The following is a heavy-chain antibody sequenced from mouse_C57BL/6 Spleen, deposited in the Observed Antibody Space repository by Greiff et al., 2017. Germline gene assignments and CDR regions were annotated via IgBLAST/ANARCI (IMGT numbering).Heavy chain of an antibody. Sequence: QVQLQQSGAELVKPGASVKLSCKASGYTFTSYWMHWVKQRPGQGLEWIGMIHPNSGSTNYNEKFKSKATLTADKSSSTAYMQLSSLTSEDSAVYFCARSTVGDGYFPWYFDVWGTGTTVTVSS. CDR1: GYTFTSYW. CDR3: ARSTVGDGYFPWYFDV. V-gene: IGHV1-64*01. D-gene: IGHD2-3*01. CDR2: IHPNSGST. J-gene: IGHJ1*03.